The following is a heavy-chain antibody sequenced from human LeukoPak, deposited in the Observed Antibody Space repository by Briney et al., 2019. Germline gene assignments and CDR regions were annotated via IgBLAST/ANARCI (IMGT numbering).Heavy chain of an antibody. CDR1: GGSISSYY. J-gene: IGHJ5*02. V-gene: IGHV4-59*01. Sequence: SETLSLTCTVSGGSISSYYWSWIRRPPGKGLEWIGYIYYSGSTNYNPSLKSRVTISVDTSKNQFSLKLSSVTAADTAVYYCARDSGSYLNWFDPWGQGTLVTVSS. CDR3: ARDSGSYLNWFDP. D-gene: IGHD1-26*01. CDR2: IYYSGST.